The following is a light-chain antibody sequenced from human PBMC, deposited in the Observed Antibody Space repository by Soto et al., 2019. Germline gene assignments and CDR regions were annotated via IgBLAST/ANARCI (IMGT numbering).Light chain of an antibody. J-gene: IGKJ1*01. CDR1: RDISNN. CDR3: QQYTSWQT. V-gene: IGKV3-15*01. Sequence: EILMTQSPATLSVSPGGRATLSCRASRDISNNLAWCQQRPGQPPRLLIYGASTRATGVPARFSGSGWGTEFTLTITGLQSDGFAVYYCQQYTSWQTFGQGTKVDIK. CDR2: GAS.